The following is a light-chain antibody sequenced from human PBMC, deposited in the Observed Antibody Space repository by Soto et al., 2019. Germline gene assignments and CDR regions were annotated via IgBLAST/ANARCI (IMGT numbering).Light chain of an antibody. J-gene: IGKJ4*01. CDR3: QQLNNYPLT. CDR1: QDISSY. Sequence: IPLTQSPSSLSASVGDRVTITCRASQDISSYLAWYQQKPGKAPKLLIHAIFRLQSGVPSRFSGSGSGTDFTLAINSLQPEDFATYYCQQLNNYPLTFGGGTKVEIK. CDR2: AIF. V-gene: IGKV1-9*01.